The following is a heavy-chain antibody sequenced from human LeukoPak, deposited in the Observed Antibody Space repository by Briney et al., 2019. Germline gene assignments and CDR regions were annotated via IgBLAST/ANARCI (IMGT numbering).Heavy chain of an antibody. V-gene: IGHV3-74*01. CDR3: ARRYSSGWTDYYYYYMDV. Sequence: GRSLRLSCAASGFNFDDYAMHWVRQAPGKGLVWVSRINTDGSSTSYADSVKGRFTISRDNAKNTLYLQMNSLRAEDTAVYYCARRYSSGWTDYYYYYMDVWGKGTTVTVSS. J-gene: IGHJ6*03. D-gene: IGHD6-19*01. CDR2: INTDGSST. CDR1: GFNFDDYA.